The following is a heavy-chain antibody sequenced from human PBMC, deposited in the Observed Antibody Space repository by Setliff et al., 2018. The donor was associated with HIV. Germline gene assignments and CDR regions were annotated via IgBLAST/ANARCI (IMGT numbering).Heavy chain of an antibody. Sequence: ASVKVSCKASGYIFTNQYITWVRQAPGQGLEWMGWISPHNGNTKYGEKFQARVTMTADTSTTAAYMELRSLTSDDTAMYYCAKGYTWSVVGALDVWGQGTWVTVSS. D-gene: IGHD1-1*01. V-gene: IGHV1-18*01. J-gene: IGHJ3*01. CDR3: AKGYTWSVVGALDV. CDR1: GYIFTNQY. CDR2: ISPHNGNT.